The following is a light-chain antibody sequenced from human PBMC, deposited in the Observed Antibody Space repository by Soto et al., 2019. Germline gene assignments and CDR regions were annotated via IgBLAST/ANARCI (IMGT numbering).Light chain of an antibody. Sequence: EIVMTQSPATLSVSPGERVTLSCRASQSVSSNLAWYQRKPGQPPRLFIYGASTRATGIPARFSGSGSGTEFTLTISSLQSEDFAVYYCQQYNNWPPLFTFGPGTKVDIK. CDR3: QQYNNWPPLFT. J-gene: IGKJ3*01. CDR2: GAS. CDR1: QSVSSN. V-gene: IGKV3-15*01.